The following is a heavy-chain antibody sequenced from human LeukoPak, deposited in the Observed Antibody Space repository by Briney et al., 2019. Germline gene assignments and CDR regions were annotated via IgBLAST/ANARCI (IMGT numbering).Heavy chain of an antibody. V-gene: IGHV1-46*01. CDR1: GYTFTSYY. J-gene: IGHJ6*03. D-gene: IGHD3-3*01. CDR3: ARGFPKNYDFWSGFQTYYYMDV. CDR2: INPSGGST. Sequence: ASVKVSCKASGYTFTSYYMHWVRQAPGQGLEWMGIINPSGGSTSYAQKFQGRVTMTRDMSTSTVYMELSSLRSEDTAVYYCARGFPKNYDFWSGFQTYYYMDVRGKGTTVTVSS.